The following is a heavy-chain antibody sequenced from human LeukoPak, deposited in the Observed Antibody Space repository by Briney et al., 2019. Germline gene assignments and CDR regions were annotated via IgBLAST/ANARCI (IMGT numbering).Heavy chain of an antibody. CDR3: ARGGGGQWGYFDY. Sequence: ASVKVSCKASGYTFTTNGIIWVRQAPGQGLERMGWISAKNGNTNYEQNLQGRVTMTSDTSTSTAYMELRSLRSDDTTVYYCARGGGGQWGYFDYWGQGTLVTVSS. CDR1: GYTFTTNG. D-gene: IGHD3-16*01. V-gene: IGHV1-18*04. J-gene: IGHJ4*02. CDR2: ISAKNGNT.